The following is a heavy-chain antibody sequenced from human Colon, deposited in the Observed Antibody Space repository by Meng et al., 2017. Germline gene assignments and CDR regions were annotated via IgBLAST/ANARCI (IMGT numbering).Heavy chain of an antibody. CDR3: TDGRTL. D-gene: IGHD4-23*01. J-gene: IGHJ3*01. Sequence: VPLQESGPGLVRPSETRSPTCTVSGGSVTSGSHYWSWIRQSPGKGLEWVGHIKARTDGGTTDYAAPVEDRFIMSRDDSKTTLYLQMNSLKSEDTAVYFCTDGRTLWGQGTMVTVSS. CDR1: GGSVTSGSHY. CDR2: IKARTDGGTT. V-gene: IGHV3-15*01.